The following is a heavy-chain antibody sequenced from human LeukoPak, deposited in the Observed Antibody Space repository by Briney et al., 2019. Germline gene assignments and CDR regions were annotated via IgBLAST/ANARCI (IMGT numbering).Heavy chain of an antibody. Sequence: GASVKVSCKTSGYSFTGYFTHWVRHAPGQGLEWMGWINPNSGGTKYAQKVQGRVTMTSDPSTTTAYLEVGSLRSDDTAVYYCARGSVVTLAFDIWGQGTMVTVSS. CDR1: GYSFTGYF. D-gene: IGHD4-23*01. CDR2: INPNSGGT. V-gene: IGHV1-2*02. CDR3: ARGSVVTLAFDI. J-gene: IGHJ3*02.